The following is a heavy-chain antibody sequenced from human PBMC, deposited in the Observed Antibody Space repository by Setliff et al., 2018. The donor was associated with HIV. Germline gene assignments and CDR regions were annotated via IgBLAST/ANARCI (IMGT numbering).Heavy chain of an antibody. J-gene: IGHJ3*02. V-gene: IGHV7-4-1*02. CDR2: INTNTGNP. CDR1: GYTFTSYA. CDR3: AREKTLGALEI. Sequence: ASVKVSCKASGYTFTSYAMNWVRQAPGQGLEWMGWINTNTGNPTYAQGFTGRFVFSLDTSVSTAFLQISSLTAEDTAVYVCAREKTLGALEIWGQGTMVTVS.